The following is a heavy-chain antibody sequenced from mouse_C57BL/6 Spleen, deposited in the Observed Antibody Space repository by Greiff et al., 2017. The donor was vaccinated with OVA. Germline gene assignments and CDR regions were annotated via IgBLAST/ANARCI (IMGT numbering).Heavy chain of an antibody. Sequence: DVHLVESGGDLVKPGGSLKLSCAASGFTFSSYGMSWVRQTPDKRLEWVGTISSGGSYTYYPDSVKGRVTISRDNAKKTLYLQMSSLKSEDTAMYYGARHYCYDEDWYFDVWGTGTTLTVSS. CDR2: ISSGGSYT. V-gene: IGHV5-6*01. CDR1: GFTFSSYG. CDR3: ARHYCYDEDWYFDV. J-gene: IGHJ1*03. D-gene: IGHD2-12*01.